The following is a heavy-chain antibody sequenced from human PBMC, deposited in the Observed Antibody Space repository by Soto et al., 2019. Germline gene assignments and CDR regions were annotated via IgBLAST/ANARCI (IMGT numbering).Heavy chain of an antibody. J-gene: IGHJ4*02. CDR3: AKVSSSWYAGFFDL. CDR2: LSDSGGSI. V-gene: IGHV3-23*01. Sequence: GSLRLSCTASGFTFSRHAMTWVRQAPGKGLEWVSGLSDSGGSIYYADSVKGRFTISRDNSMNTLYLQMNTLRAEGTAIYYCAKVSSSWYAGFFDLWGQGTLVTVSS. D-gene: IGHD6-13*01. CDR1: GFTFSRHA.